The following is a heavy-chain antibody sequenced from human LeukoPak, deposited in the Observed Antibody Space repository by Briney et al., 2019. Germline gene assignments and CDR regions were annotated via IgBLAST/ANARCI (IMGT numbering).Heavy chain of an antibody. V-gene: IGHV4-30-2*01. CDR2: IYHSGST. CDR1: GGSISSGGYS. J-gene: IGHJ5*02. CDR3: ARNRPRASVTTSFMFWFDP. D-gene: IGHD4-17*01. Sequence: SQTLSLTCAVSGGSISSGGYSWSWIRQPPGKGLEWIGYIYHSGSTNYNPSLKSRVTMSVDTSKNQFSLKLSSVTAADTAVYYCARNRPRASVTTSFMFWFDPWGQGTLVTVSS.